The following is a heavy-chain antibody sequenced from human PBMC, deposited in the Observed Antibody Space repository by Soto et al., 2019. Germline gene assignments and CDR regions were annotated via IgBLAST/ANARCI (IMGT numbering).Heavy chain of an antibody. CDR2: ISYDGSNK. J-gene: IGHJ4*02. CDR1: GFTFSSYA. Sequence: VQLVESGGGVVQPGRSLRLSCAASGFTFSSYAMHWVRQAPGKGLEWVAVISYDGSNKYYADSVKGRFTISRDNSKNTLYLQMNSLRAEDTAVYYCAREGGYSSLDYWGQGTLVTVSS. D-gene: IGHD3-22*01. V-gene: IGHV3-30-3*01. CDR3: AREGGYSSLDY.